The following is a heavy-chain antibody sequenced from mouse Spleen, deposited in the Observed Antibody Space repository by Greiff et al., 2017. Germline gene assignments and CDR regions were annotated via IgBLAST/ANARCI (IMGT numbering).Heavy chain of an antibody. CDR1: GYTFTSYN. V-gene: IGHV1-12*01. J-gene: IGHJ3*01. CDR2: IYPGNGDT. Sequence: SGAELVKPGASVKMSCKASGYTFTSYNMHWVKQTPGQGLEWIGAIYPGNGDTSYNQKFKGKATLTADKSSSTAYMQLSSLTSEDSAVYYCARGRDGAWFAYWGQGTLVTVSA. D-gene: IGHD2-3*01. CDR3: ARGRDGAWFAY.